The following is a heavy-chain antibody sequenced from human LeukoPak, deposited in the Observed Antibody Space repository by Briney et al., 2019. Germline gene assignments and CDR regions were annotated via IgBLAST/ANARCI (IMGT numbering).Heavy chain of an antibody. CDR1: GFIFSSYE. D-gene: IGHD5-12*01. V-gene: IGHV4-59*01. J-gene: IGHJ6*02. CDR3: ARGGSGYDSFYYYGMDV. Sequence: GSLRLSCAASGFIFSSYEMNWVRQAPGKGLEWIGYIYDSGSTNYNPSLKSRVTISVDTSKNQFSLKLSSVTAADTAVYYCARGGSGYDSFYYYGMDVWGQGTTVTVSS. CDR2: IYDSGST.